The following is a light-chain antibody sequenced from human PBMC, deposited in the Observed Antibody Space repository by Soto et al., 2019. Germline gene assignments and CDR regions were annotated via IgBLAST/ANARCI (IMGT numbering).Light chain of an antibody. CDR3: SSYTNSNTLVV. CDR1: GTDVGQYNY. CDR2: HVS. V-gene: IGLV2-8*01. J-gene: IGLJ2*01. Sequence: QSALTQPPSASGSPGQSVTISCTGAGTDVGQYNYVSWYQQHPGKAPKLLIHHVSRRPSGVPARFSGSKSGNTASLTVSGLQTEDEADYYCSSYTNSNTLVVFGGGTKLTVL.